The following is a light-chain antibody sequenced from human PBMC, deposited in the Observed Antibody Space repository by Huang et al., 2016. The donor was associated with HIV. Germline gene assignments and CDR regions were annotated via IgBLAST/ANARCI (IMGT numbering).Light chain of an antibody. J-gene: IGKJ1*01. V-gene: IGKV4-1*01. CDR3: QQYYSTPWT. CDR1: QSVLYSSNNKNY. CDR2: WAS. Sequence: DIVMTQSPDSLAVSLGERATIHCKSSQSVLYSSNNKNYLAWYQQKPGQPPKLLIYWASTRKSGVPDRFSGSGSGRDFTLTISSLQAEDVAVYYCQQYYSTPWTFGQGTNVEIK.